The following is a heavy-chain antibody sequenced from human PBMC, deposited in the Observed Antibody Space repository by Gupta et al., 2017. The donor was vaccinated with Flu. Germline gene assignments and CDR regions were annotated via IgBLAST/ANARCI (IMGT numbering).Heavy chain of an antibody. Sequence: EVQLVESGGGLVKPGGSLRLSCAASGFTFSTYTMTWVRQAPGKGLEWVSSFSSVGTYVYYADSVKGRFTVSRDNAKNSLYLQMNSLRAEDTAVYYCARDGGCSGGSCYLFDHWGQGTLVTVSS. CDR2: FSSVGTYV. CDR3: ARDGGCSGGSCYLFDH. J-gene: IGHJ4*02. V-gene: IGHV3-21*01. CDR1: GFTFSTYT. D-gene: IGHD2-15*01.